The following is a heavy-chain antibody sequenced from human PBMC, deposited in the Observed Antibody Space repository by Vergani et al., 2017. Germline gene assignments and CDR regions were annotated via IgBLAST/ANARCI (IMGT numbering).Heavy chain of an antibody. V-gene: IGHV3-23*04. D-gene: IGHD3-3*01. CDR1: GFTFSSYA. CDR3: VARSRSGSTGRHY. CDR2: ISGSGGST. J-gene: IGHJ4*02. Sequence: EVQLVESGGGLVQPGGSLRLSCAASGFTFSSYAVSWVRQAPGKGLEWVSTISGSGGSTYYADSVKGRFTISRDTSKNPLYLQMNSLRAEDTAVYYCVARSRSGSTGRHYWGQGTLVTVSS.